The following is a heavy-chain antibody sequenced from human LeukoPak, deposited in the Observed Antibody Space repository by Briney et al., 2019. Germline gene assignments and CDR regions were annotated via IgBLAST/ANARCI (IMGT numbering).Heavy chain of an antibody. CDR3: IRSRSGSYGYFDY. CDR2: ISPDGSST. V-gene: IGHV3-74*01. CDR1: GFTFSNYW. D-gene: IGHD3-10*01. J-gene: IGHJ4*02. Sequence: GGSLRLSCAASGFTFSNYWMHWVRQAPGKGLVWVSRISPDGSSTSYGDSVKGRFTISRDNAKNTVYLQMSSLRAEDTAVYYCIRSRSGSYGYFDYWGQGTLVTVSS.